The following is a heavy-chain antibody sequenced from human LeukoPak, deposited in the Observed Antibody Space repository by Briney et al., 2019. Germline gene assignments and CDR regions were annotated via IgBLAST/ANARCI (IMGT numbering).Heavy chain of an antibody. D-gene: IGHD3-22*01. J-gene: IGHJ3*02. CDR1: GYTFTSYA. Sequence: ASVKVSCKASGYTFTSYAMHWVRQAPGQRLEWMGWINAGNGNTKYSQEFQGRVTITRDTSASTAYMELSSLRSEDMAVYYCARSITMIVVVDPWGAFDIWGQGTMVTVSS. V-gene: IGHV1-3*03. CDR2: INAGNGNT. CDR3: ARSITMIVVVDPWGAFDI.